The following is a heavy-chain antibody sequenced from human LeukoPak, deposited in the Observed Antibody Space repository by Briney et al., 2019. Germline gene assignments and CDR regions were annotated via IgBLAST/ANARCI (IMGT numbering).Heavy chain of an antibody. V-gene: IGHV1-69*05. D-gene: IGHD1-26*01. CDR1: GGTFSSYA. CDR3: ARDGGSFSYNMDV. Sequence: SVKVSCKASGGTFSSYAISWVRQAPGQGLEWMGGIIPIFGTANYAQKFQGRVTMTSDTSTSTVYMELSSLRSEDTAVYFCARDGGSFSYNMDVWGQGTTVTVSS. CDR2: IIPIFGTA. J-gene: IGHJ6*02.